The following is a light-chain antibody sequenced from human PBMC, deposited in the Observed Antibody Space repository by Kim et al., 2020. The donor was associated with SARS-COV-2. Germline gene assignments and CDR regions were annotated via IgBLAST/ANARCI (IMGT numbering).Light chain of an antibody. CDR3: SSYTSSSTVV. CDR2: SVS. CDR1: SCDVGGYNY. Sequence: QSVVTQPASVSGSPGQSITISCTGTSCDVGGYNYVSWYQQHPGKAPKLMIYSVSHRPSGVSNRFSGSKSGNTASLTISGLQAEDEADYYCSSYTSSSTVVFGGGTQLTVL. J-gene: IGLJ2*01. V-gene: IGLV2-14*03.